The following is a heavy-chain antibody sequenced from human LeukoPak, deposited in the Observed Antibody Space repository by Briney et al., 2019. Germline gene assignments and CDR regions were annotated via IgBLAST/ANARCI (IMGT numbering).Heavy chain of an antibody. D-gene: IGHD1-26*01. V-gene: IGHV4-59*02. Sequence: WGTLSLTCVVSGGSVSGYYLGWIRQPPGRGLEWIGYAYYSGSTNYNPPFKRRSTISVYTSRNQFSLKPSSVTAADPAVYYCARGSFIAGATIIDYWGPGTLVTVSP. CDR1: GGSVSGYY. CDR3: ARGSFIAGATIIDY. J-gene: IGHJ4*02. CDR2: AYYSGST.